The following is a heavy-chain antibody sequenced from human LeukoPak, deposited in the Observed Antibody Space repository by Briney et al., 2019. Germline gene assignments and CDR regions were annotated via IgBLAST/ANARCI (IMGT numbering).Heavy chain of an antibody. CDR2: IGTAGDT. J-gene: IGHJ4*02. D-gene: IGHD6-13*01. CDR1: GFTFSSYD. CDR3: ARAAAGTLEAEFDY. Sequence: PGGSLRLSCAASGFTFSSYDMHWVRQATGKGLEWVSAIGTAGDTYYPGSVKGRFTISRENAKNSLYLQMNSLRAGDTAVYYCARAAAGTLEAEFDYSGQGTLVTVSS. V-gene: IGHV3-13*01.